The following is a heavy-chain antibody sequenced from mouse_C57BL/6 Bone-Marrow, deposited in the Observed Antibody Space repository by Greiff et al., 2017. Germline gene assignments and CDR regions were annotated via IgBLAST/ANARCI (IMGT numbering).Heavy chain of an antibody. J-gene: IGHJ2*01. D-gene: IGHD1-1*01. CDR3: ARSGSRLYYFDY. CDR2: INPYNGGT. Sequence: EVKLQESGPVLVKPGASVKMSCKASGYTFTDYYMNWVKQSHGKSLEWIGVINPYNGGTSYNQKFKGKATLTVDKSSSTAYMELNSLTSEDSAVYYCARSGSRLYYFDYWGQGTTLTVSA. CDR1: GYTFTDYY. V-gene: IGHV1-19*01.